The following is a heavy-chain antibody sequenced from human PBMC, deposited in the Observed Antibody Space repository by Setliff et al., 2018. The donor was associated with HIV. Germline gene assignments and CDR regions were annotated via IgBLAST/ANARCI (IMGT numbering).Heavy chain of an antibody. Sequence: SGPTLVNPTQTLTLNCTYSGFSLNTDGMSLSWIRQPPGEALEWLARIDWNNEKFYSTSLKTRLIISKDTSKNQVVLTMTGFPLMDSATYYCARMNAWNTYASIAFEIWGQGTLVTVSS. CDR1: GFSLNTDGMS. V-gene: IGHV2-70*17. CDR3: ARMNAWNTYASIAFEI. D-gene: IGHD1-1*01. J-gene: IGHJ3*02. CDR2: IDWNNEK.